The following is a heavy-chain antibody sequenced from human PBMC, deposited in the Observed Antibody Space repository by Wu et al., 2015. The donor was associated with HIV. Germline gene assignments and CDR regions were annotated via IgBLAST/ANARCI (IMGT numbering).Heavy chain of an antibody. V-gene: IGHV1-2*02. CDR2: INPNSGGT. Sequence: QVRLLQSGPEVRRPGASVEVSCEAGEHHIFNYFIHWVRQAPGQGLEWMGWINPNSGGTNYAQKFQGRVTMTRDTSISTAYMELSRLRSDDTAVYYCARVRVGIVVADWYFDLVGPWHPGHCLL. D-gene: IGHD3-22*01. J-gene: IGHJ2*01. CDR3: ARVRVGIVVADWYFDL. CDR1: EHHIFNYF.